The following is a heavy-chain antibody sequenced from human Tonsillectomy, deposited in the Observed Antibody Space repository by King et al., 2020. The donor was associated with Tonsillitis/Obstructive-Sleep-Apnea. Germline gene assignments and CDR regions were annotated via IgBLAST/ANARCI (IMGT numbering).Heavy chain of an antibody. CDR1: GGTFSSYA. J-gene: IGHJ4*02. Sequence: QLVQSGAEVKKPGSSVKISCKASGGTFSSYAINWVRQAPGQGLEWMGRIIPILDIANYAQKFQGRVTITADKSTSTACMELSSLRSEDTAVYYCARFLSPGAVSDWSQGTLVTVSS. CDR2: IIPILDIA. V-gene: IGHV1-69*09. CDR3: ARFLSPGAVSD. D-gene: IGHD3-3*01.